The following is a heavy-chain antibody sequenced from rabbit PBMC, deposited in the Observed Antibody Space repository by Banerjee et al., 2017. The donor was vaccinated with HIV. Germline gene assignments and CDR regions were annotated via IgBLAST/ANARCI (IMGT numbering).Heavy chain of an antibody. CDR2: INSNTGNT. V-gene: IGHV1S45*01. Sequence: QEQLEESGGDLVKPEGSLTLTCKASGFTLSSYWMWWVRQAPGKGLEWIACINSNTGNTVYASWAKGPFTISKTSSTTVTLQMTSLTAADTATYFCARDLAGVTGWNFGWWGQGTLVTVS. CDR3: ARDLAGVTGWNFGW. CDR1: GFTLSSYW. D-gene: IGHD4-1*01. J-gene: IGHJ6*01.